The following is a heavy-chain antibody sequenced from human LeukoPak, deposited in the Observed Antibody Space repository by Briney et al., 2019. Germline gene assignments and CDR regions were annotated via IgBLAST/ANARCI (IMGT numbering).Heavy chain of an antibody. V-gene: IGHV1-2*02. CDR1: GYTFTGYY. J-gene: IGHJ4*02. Sequence: ASVKVPCKASGYTFTGYYMHWVRQAPGQGLEWMGWINPNSSGTNYAQKFQGRVTMTRDTSISTAYMELSRLRSDDTAVYYCARPFYDILTGYYSVDLDYWGQGTLVTVSS. CDR3: ARPFYDILTGYYSVDLDY. D-gene: IGHD3-9*01. CDR2: INPNSSGT.